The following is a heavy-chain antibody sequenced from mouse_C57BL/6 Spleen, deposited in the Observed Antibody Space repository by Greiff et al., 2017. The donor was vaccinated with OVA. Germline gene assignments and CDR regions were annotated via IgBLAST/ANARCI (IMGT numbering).Heavy chain of an antibody. Sequence: QVQLQQPGAELVKPGASVKLSCKASGYTFTSYWMHWVKQRPGQGLEWIGMIHPNSGSTNYNEKFKSKATLTVDKSSSTAYMQLSSLTSEDSAVYYWARWRELYGSKDYWGQGTTLTVSS. V-gene: IGHV1-64*01. CDR2: IHPNSGST. J-gene: IGHJ2*01. D-gene: IGHD1-1*01. CDR3: ARWRELYGSKDY. CDR1: GYTFTSYW.